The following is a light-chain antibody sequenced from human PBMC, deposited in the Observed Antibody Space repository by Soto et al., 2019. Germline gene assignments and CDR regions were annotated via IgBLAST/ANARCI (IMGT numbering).Light chain of an antibody. CDR2: RNN. V-gene: IGLV1-47*01. CDR1: SSNIGSNY. Sequence: QLVLTQPPSASGTPGQRVTLSCSGSSSNIGSNYVYWYQQLPGTAPKLLIYRNNQRPSGVPDRFSGSKSGTSASLAISGLRSEDEADYYCAAWDDSLSGRVFGGGTQLTVL. CDR3: AAWDDSLSGRV. J-gene: IGLJ2*01.